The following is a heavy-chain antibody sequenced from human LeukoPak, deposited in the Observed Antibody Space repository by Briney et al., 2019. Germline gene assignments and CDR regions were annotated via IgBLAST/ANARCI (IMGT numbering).Heavy chain of an antibody. J-gene: IGHJ4*02. CDR1: GGFISSYY. CDR2: IYYSGST. Sequence: PSETLSLTCTVSGGFISSYYWSWIRQPPGKGLEWIGYIYYSGSTNYNPSLKSRVTISVDTSKNQFPLKLSSVTAADTAVYYCARHRRYSYGYFDYWGQGTLVTVSS. V-gene: IGHV4-59*08. D-gene: IGHD5-18*01. CDR3: ARHRRYSYGYFDY.